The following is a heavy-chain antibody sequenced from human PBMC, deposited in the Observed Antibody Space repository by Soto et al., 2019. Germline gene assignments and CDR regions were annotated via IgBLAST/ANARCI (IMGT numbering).Heavy chain of an antibody. CDR1: GGSISSYY. D-gene: IGHD6-19*01. CDR3: ATATLILYSSGWPRPLWAFDI. V-gene: IGHV4-59*03. Sequence: SETLSLTCTVSGGSISSYYWSWIRQPPGKGLEWIGYIYYSGSTNYNPSLKSRVTMTEDTSTDTAYMELSGLRSEDTAVYYCATATLILYSSGWPRPLWAFDIWGQGTMVTVSS. J-gene: IGHJ3*02. CDR2: IYYSGST.